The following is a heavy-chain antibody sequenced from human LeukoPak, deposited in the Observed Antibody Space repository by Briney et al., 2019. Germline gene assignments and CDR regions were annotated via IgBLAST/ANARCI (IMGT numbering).Heavy chain of an antibody. D-gene: IGHD1-1*01. Sequence: SQTLSLTCAISGGSVSSSSAAWNWIRQSPSRGLEWLGRTYHRSKWYNDFAVSVKSRITINPDTSKNQFSLQLSSVTPEDTALYYCARDSVQLDHAIDYWGQGTLVTVSS. CDR1: GGSVSSSSAA. J-gene: IGHJ4*02. CDR2: TYHRSKWYN. V-gene: IGHV6-1*01. CDR3: ARDSVQLDHAIDY.